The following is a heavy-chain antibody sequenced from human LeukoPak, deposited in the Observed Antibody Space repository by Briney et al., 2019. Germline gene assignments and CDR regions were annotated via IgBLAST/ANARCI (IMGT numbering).Heavy chain of an antibody. J-gene: IGHJ4*02. Sequence: GGSLRLSCAASGFTFSSYWMSWVRQAPGKGLEWVSYISSSGSTIYYADSVKGRFTISRDNAKNSLYLQMNSLRAEDTAVYYCARAPYGSGSSFDYWGQGTLVTVSS. CDR2: ISSSGSTI. CDR3: ARAPYGSGSSFDY. V-gene: IGHV3-48*04. CDR1: GFTFSSYW. D-gene: IGHD3-10*01.